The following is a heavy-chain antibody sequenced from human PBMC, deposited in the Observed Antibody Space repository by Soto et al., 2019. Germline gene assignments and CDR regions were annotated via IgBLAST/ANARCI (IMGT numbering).Heavy chain of an antibody. CDR3: SRGILV. CDR2: ISYGGST. D-gene: IGHD5-18*01. J-gene: IGHJ4*02. Sequence: QVQLQESGPGLVKPSQTLSLTCTVSGGSINSGGYCWSWIRQHPGKGLDWIGCISYGGSTSYNPSLXSXXTISVDTSKNQFSLKLTSVTAADPAVYYCSRGILVWGQGALITVSS. CDR1: GGSINSGGYC. V-gene: IGHV4-31*03.